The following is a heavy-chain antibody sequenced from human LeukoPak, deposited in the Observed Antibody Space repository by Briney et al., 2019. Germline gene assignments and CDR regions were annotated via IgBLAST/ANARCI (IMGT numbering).Heavy chain of an antibody. V-gene: IGHV3-11*04. J-gene: IGHJ6*03. CDR1: GFTFSDYY. D-gene: IGHD3-9*01. CDR2: ISGSGDNI. CDR3: ASSYYDILTGYSYYYMDV. Sequence: PGGSLRLSCAASGFTFSDYYMSWIRQAPGKGLEWVSYISGSGDNIDYADSVKGRFTISRDNAKDSLFLQINSLRAEDTAVYYCASSYYDILTGYSYYYMDVWGKGTTVTVSS.